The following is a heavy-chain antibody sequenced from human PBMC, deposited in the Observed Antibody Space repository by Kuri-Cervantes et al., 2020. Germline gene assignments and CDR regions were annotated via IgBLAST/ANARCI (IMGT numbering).Heavy chain of an antibody. Sequence: ASVKVSCKASGYTFTSYDINWVRQATGQGLEWMGWMNPNSGNTGYAQKFQGRVTMTRNTSISTAYMELSSLRSEDTAVYYCARGAQNLIGPGIAAAGPPDVWGKGTTVTVSS. D-gene: IGHD6-13*01. V-gene: IGHV1-8*02. CDR1: GYTFTSYD. CDR3: ARGAQNLIGPGIAAAGPPDV. J-gene: IGHJ6*04. CDR2: MNPNSGNT.